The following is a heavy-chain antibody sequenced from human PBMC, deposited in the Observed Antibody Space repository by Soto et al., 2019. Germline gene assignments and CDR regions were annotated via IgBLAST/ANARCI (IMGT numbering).Heavy chain of an antibody. CDR2: VRQDGGEK. CDR3: ARDRRQSALLSANYYHGMDL. V-gene: IGHV3-7*03. D-gene: IGHD3-10*01. CDR1: GFTFRLYW. J-gene: IGHJ6*02. Sequence: GGSLRLSCVGSGFTFRLYWMTWVRQAPGKGLEWVANVRQDGGEKYYVDSVRGRYTIFRENADNSLYLQMNSLRDEDTAVYYCARDRRQSALLSANYYHGMDLWGRGTMVTVSS.